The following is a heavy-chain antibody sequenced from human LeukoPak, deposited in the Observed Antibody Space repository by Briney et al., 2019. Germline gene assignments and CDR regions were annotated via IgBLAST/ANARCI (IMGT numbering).Heavy chain of an antibody. CDR3: AREGGSGSGRGLDY. D-gene: IGHD3-10*01. Sequence: SETLSLTCTVSGASIGSYYWSWIRQSPGKGLEWVGYFFYSGRTNYNPSLKSRVTISEDTSKNQFSLKLTSATAADTAVYYCAREGGSGSGRGLDYWGQGTLVTVSS. CDR2: FFYSGRT. V-gene: IGHV4-59*01. J-gene: IGHJ4*02. CDR1: GASIGSYY.